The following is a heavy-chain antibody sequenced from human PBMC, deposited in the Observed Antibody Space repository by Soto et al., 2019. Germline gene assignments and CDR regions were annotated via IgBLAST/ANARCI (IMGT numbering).Heavy chain of an antibody. V-gene: IGHV3-7*01. CDR3: ATESWAKYDDFWSGYQDY. Sequence: GGSLRLSCAASGFTFSAYWMSWVRQAPGKGLEWVADIKQDGSATYYVASVKGRFTISRDNADNSLYLEMNSLRAEDTAVYFCATESWAKYDDFWSGYQDYWGRGTLVTVSS. J-gene: IGHJ4*02. D-gene: IGHD3-3*01. CDR2: IKQDGSAT. CDR1: GFTFSAYW.